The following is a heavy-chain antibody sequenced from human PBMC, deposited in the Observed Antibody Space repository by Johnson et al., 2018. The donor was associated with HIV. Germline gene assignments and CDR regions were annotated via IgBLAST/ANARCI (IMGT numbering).Heavy chain of an antibody. J-gene: IGHJ3*02. CDR3: AKPPSMGADAFDI. CDR2: IYSGGGT. D-gene: IGHD3-16*01. Sequence: MLLVESGGGLVQPGGSLRLACAASGFTVSRNYMSWVRQAPGKGLEWVSVIYSGGGTYYADSVKGRFTISRDNSKNTLYLQMNSLRAEDTAVYYCAKPPSMGADAFDIWGQGTMVTVSS. CDR1: GFTVSRNY. V-gene: IGHV3-66*04.